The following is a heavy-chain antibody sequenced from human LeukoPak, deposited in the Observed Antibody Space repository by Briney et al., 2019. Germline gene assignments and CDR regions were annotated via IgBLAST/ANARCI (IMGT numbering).Heavy chain of an antibody. CDR3: ARSRGGGDYQYYFDY. Sequence: SETLSLTCAVYGGSFSGYYWSWIRQPPGKGLEWIGEINHSGSTNYNPSLKSRVTISVDTSKNQFSLKLSSVTAADTAVYYCARSRGGGDYQYYFDYWGQGTLVTVSS. V-gene: IGHV4-34*01. J-gene: IGHJ4*02. D-gene: IGHD4-17*01. CDR2: INHSGST. CDR1: GGSFSGYY.